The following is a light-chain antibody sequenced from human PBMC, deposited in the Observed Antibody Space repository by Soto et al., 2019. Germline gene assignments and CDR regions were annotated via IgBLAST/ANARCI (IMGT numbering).Light chain of an antibody. CDR2: KAS. CDR3: KQYKAYSYT. CDR1: TSLNIG. V-gene: IGKV1-5*03. J-gene: IGKJ2*01. Sequence: DIQMTQSPSTLSASVGDRVTITCLASTSLNIGLAWCQQNPGKAPKLLISKASSLESGVPSRFSCSGSGTEFTLTISRLQPDDFATYYCKQYKAYSYTFGQGTKLEMK.